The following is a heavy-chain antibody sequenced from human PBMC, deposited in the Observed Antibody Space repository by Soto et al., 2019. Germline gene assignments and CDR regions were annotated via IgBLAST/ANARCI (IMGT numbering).Heavy chain of an antibody. CDR3: AKDHYSSRSGSPSPYYFDY. V-gene: IGHV3-30*04. Sequence: QVYLVESGGGVVQPGKSLRLSCTVSGFTFPNFAMHWVRQAPGKGPEWVALISSDGNTKYYADSVKGRFTISRDNSKNTLYLQMSGLRIEDTAVFYCAKDHYSSRSGSPSPYYFDYWGQGTLVTVSS. CDR1: GFTFPNFA. CDR2: ISSDGNTK. J-gene: IGHJ4*02. D-gene: IGHD3-10*01.